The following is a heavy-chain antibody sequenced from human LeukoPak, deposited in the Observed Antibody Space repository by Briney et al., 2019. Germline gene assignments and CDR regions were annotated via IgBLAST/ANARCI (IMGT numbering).Heavy chain of an antibody. J-gene: IGHJ4*02. CDR2: INEDGSGK. V-gene: IGHV3-7*04. CDR1: GFSFSDYW. D-gene: IGHD4-11*01. CDR3: VRGTTVAPGIDD. Sequence: PGGSLRLSCAVSGFSFSDYWMNWVRQAPGKGLEWVANINEDGSGKNYADSVKGRFTISRDNAKNSLYLQMSSLRAEDTAVYYCVRGTTVAPGIDDWGQGTLVTVSS.